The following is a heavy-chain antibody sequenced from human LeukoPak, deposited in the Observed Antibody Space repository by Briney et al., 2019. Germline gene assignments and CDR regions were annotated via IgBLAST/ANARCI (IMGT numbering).Heavy chain of an antibody. V-gene: IGHV3-7*03. Sequence: GGSLRLSCAASGFTFSNYWMSWVRQAPGKGLEWVAVIKQDGGEKYYVDSVKGRFTISRDNAKGSLYLQMNSLRAEDTAVYYCAKDWGGYWGQGTLVTVSS. CDR1: GFTFSNYW. D-gene: IGHD3-16*01. CDR2: IKQDGGEK. CDR3: AKDWGGY. J-gene: IGHJ4*02.